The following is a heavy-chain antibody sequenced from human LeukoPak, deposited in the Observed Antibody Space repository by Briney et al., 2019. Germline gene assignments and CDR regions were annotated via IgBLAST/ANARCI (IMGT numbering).Heavy chain of an antibody. Sequence: PSETLSLTCTVAGDSVSSVTDYWAWIRQPPGKGLEWIASADYSGGTYYNPSLESRVAISADMSKKQISLTLTSVTGADTAVYYCAGERGEEYSSGWYKTNYFDNWGQGIRVTVSS. CDR2: ADYSGGT. CDR3: AGERGEEYSSGWYKTNYFDN. J-gene: IGHJ4*02. V-gene: IGHV4-39*07. D-gene: IGHD6-19*01. CDR1: GDSVSSVTDY.